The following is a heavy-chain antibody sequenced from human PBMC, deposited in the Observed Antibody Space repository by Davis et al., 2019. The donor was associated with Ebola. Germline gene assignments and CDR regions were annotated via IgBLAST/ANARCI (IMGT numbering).Heavy chain of an antibody. CDR1: GGTFSSYA. D-gene: IGHD3-9*01. V-gene: IGHV1-69*04. CDR2: IIPILGIA. Sequence: SVKVSCKASGGTFSSYAISWVRQAPGQGLEWMGRIIPILGIANYAQKFQGRVTITADKSTSTAYMELRSLRSDDTAVYYCGRYYDILTGYYPLRPYYYYGMDVWGQGTTVTVSS. J-gene: IGHJ6*02. CDR3: GRYYDILTGYYPLRPYYYYGMDV.